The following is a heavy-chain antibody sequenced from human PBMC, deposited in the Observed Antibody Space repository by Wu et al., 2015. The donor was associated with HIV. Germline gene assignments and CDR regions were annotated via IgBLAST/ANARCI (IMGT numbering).Heavy chain of an antibody. CDR3: ARNLFGRYDVIDM. CDR2: INPKGGIT. D-gene: IGHD3-16*01. V-gene: IGHV1-46*02. Sequence: QVQLVQSGAEMKKPGASVNVSCKASGYSFNTHYLNWMRQAPGLGPEWMGLINPKGGITTYAQNFKGRVTMTSDTSTSTLYLEVNSLRSEDTAVYYCARNLFGRYDVIDMWGQGTMVIVSS. J-gene: IGHJ3*02. CDR1: GYSFNTHY.